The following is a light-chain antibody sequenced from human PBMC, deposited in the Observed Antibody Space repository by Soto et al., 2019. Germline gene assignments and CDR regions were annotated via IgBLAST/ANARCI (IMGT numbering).Light chain of an antibody. CDR2: EVS. Sequence: QSVLPQPASVSGSPGQSITISCTGTSSDVGGYNYVSWYQQHPGKAPKLMIYEVSNRPSGVSNRFSGSKSGNTASLTISGLQAEDEADYYCSSYTSSTFYAFGTGTKVTVL. CDR1: SSDVGGYNY. J-gene: IGLJ1*01. V-gene: IGLV2-14*01. CDR3: SSYTSSTFYA.